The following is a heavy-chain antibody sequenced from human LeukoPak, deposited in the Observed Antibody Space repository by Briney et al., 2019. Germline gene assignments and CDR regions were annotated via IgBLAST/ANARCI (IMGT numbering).Heavy chain of an antibody. CDR3: AAGGYYDSSGQSMSDY. J-gene: IGHJ4*02. CDR1: GFTFSSYA. V-gene: IGHV3-53*01. CDR2: IYSGGST. Sequence: GGSLRLSCAASGFTFSSYAMTWVRQAPGKGLEWVSVIYSGGSTYYADSVKGRFTISRDNSKNTLYLQMNSLRAEDTAVYYCAAGGYYDSSGQSMSDYWGQGTLVTVSS. D-gene: IGHD3-22*01.